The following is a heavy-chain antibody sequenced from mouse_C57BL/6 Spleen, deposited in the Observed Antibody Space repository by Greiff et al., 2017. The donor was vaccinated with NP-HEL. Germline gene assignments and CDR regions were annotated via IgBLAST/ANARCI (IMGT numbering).Heavy chain of an antibody. J-gene: IGHJ2*01. CDR1: GYTFTGYW. V-gene: IGHV1-9*01. CDR3: AMGVPDGYYVYYFDY. Sequence: QVQLQQSGAELMKPGASVKLSCKATGYTFTGYWIEWVKQRPGHSLEWIGEILPGSGSTNYNEKFKGKATFTADTSSNTAYMQLSSLTTEDSAIYYCAMGVPDGYYVYYFDYWGQGTTLTVSS. D-gene: IGHD2-3*01. CDR2: ILPGSGST.